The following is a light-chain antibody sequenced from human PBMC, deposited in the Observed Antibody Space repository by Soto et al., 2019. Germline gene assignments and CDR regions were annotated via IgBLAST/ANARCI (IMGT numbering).Light chain of an antibody. Sequence: QPVLTQPPSASGTPGQRVTISCSGSSSNIGSNTVNWYQQIPGTAPKLLIYNHNQRPSGVPDRFSGSTSGTSASLAISGLQSEDEADYYCSAWDDSLSGRLFGGGTKLTVL. V-gene: IGLV1-44*01. J-gene: IGLJ2*01. CDR3: SAWDDSLSGRL. CDR1: SSNIGSNT. CDR2: NHN.